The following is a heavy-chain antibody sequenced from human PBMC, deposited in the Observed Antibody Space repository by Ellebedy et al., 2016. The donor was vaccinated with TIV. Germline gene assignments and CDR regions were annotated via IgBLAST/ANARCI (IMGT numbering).Heavy chain of an antibody. CDR3: ARDRARAVEY. V-gene: IGHV3-33*08. J-gene: IGHJ4*02. D-gene: IGHD3-10*01. CDR2: IWYDGSNK. CDR1: GFTFSSYG. Sequence: GESLKISCAASGFTFSSYGMHWVRQAPGKGLEWVAVIWYDGSNKYYADSVKGRFTISRDNVKNTLYLQMNSLRAEDAAVYYCARDRARAVEYWGQGTLVTVSS.